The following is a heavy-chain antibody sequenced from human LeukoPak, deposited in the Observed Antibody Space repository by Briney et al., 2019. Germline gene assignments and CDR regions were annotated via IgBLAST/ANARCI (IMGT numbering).Heavy chain of an antibody. Sequence: GGSLGLSCAASGFTVSSNYMSWVRQAPGKGLEWVSVIYSGGSTYYADSVKGRFTISRDNSKNTLYLQMNSLRAEDTAVYYCALDKSYYDSSGYYYWGQGTLVTVSS. D-gene: IGHD3-22*01. CDR3: ALDKSYYDSSGYYY. CDR1: GFTVSSNY. J-gene: IGHJ4*02. CDR2: IYSGGST. V-gene: IGHV3-66*01.